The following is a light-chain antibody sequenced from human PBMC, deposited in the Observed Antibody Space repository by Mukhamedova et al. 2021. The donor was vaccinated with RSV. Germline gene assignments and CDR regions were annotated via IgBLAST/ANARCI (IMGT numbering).Light chain of an antibody. V-gene: IGKV1-5*03. CDR3: QQYNSYPWT. Sequence: ASQSISSWLAWYQQKPGKAPKLLIYKASSLESGVPSRFSGSGSGTEFTLTISSLQPDDFATYYCQQYNSYPWTFGQGTKLEIK. J-gene: IGKJ1*01. CDR1: QSISSW. CDR2: KAS.